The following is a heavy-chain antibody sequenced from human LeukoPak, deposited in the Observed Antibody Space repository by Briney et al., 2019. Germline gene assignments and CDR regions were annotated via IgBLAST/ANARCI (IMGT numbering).Heavy chain of an antibody. CDR1: GYTFTSYG. V-gene: IGHV1-18*01. CDR3: ARGLVVVAARYYYYGMDV. CDR2: ISTYNGNT. D-gene: IGHD2-15*01. Sequence: ASVKVSCKASGYTFTSYGISWVRQAPGQGLEWMGWISTYNGNTNYAQKFQGRVTMTTDTSTSTAYMELRSLRSDDTAVYYCARGLVVVAARYYYYGMDVWGQGTTVTVSS. J-gene: IGHJ6*02.